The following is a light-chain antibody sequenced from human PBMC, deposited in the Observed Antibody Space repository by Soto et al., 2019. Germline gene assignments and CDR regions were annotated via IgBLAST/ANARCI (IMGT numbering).Light chain of an antibody. J-gene: IGLJ1*01. CDR2: DVS. CDR3: SSYTSKSYV. V-gene: IGLV2-14*01. Sequence: QSALTQPASVSGSPGQSITISCVGTISDVGGYRFVSWYQQHPGKAPKLMICDVSNRPSGVSNRFSGSESGNTASLTISGLQAEDEADYYCSSYTSKSYVFGTGTKLTVL. CDR1: ISDVGGYRF.